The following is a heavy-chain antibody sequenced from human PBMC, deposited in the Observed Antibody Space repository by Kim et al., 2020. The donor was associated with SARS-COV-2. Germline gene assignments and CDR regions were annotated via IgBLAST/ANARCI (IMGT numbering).Heavy chain of an antibody. V-gene: IGHV4-34*01. J-gene: IGHJ6*02. CDR2: INHSGST. CDR1: GGSFSGYY. D-gene: IGHD3-3*01. Sequence: SETLSLTCAVYGGSFSGYYWSWIRQPPGKGLEWIGEINHSGSTNYNPSLKSRVTISVDTSKNQFSLKLSSVTAADTAVYYCGGYREWYYYYGMDVWGQGTTVTVSS. CDR3: GGYREWYYYYGMDV.